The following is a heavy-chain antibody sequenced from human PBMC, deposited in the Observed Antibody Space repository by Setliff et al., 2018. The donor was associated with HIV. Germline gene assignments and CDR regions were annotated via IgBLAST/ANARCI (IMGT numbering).Heavy chain of an antibody. CDR3: ARSVVVYGGDSVPFDI. V-gene: IGHV1-18*04. D-gene: IGHD2-21*02. CDR2: INSYNGNT. CDR1: GYTFTTYG. Sequence: ASVKVSCKASGYTFTTYGVNWVRQAPGQGLEWMGWINSYNGNTKFAQNFQGRVTITTETSATTAFMELSNLKSEDTAMYYCARSVVVYGGDSVPFDIWGPGTLVTVSS. J-gene: IGHJ3*02.